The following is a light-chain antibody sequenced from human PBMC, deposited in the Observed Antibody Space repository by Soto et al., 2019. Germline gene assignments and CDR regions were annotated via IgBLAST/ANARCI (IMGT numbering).Light chain of an antibody. J-gene: IGKJ1*01. CDR1: QYIGKY. Sequence: DIQMTQSPSSLSASLGDRVTMTCRASQYIGKYLNWYQQKPGRAPKLLIYATSSLRSGVPSRFSGGGSGTDFTLTISSLQPEDFATYYCQQSYSAWTFGQGTKV. V-gene: IGKV1-39*01. CDR3: QQSYSAWT. CDR2: ATS.